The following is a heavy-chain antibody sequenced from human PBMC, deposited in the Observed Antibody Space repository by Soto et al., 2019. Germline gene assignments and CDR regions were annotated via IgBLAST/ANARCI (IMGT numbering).Heavy chain of an antibody. Sequence: PSETLSLTSAVYGGSFIGYYWSWIRQPPGKGLEWIGEINHSGSTNYNPSLKSRVTISVDTSKNQFSLKLSSVTAADTAVYYCARVARIDSYGMDVWGQGTTVTVSS. CDR3: ARVARIDSYGMDV. CDR2: INHSGST. D-gene: IGHD3-16*02. CDR1: GGSFIGYY. J-gene: IGHJ6*02. V-gene: IGHV4-34*01.